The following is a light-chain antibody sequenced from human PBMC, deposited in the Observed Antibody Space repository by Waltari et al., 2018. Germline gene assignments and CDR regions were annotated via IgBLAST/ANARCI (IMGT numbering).Light chain of an antibody. CDR1: RANIQSNY. CDR3: AAWDASLGVL. J-gene: IGLJ2*01. Sequence: QSVLTQPPSASGTPGQRVTIPCSGSRANIQSNYVYWYPQLPGTAPKLLTYKNNQRPSGVPDRFSGSKSGTSASLAISGLRSEDEADYYCAAWDASLGVLFGGRTKLTVL. CDR2: KNN. V-gene: IGLV1-47*01.